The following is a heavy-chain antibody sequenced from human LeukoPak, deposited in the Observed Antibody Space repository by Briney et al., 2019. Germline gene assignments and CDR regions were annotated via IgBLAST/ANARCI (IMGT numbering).Heavy chain of an antibody. CDR2: IHTSGST. CDR1: GGSISSYY. Sequence: SETLSLTCTVSGGSISSYYWSWIRQPPGKGLEWIGYIHTSGSTNYNPSLKSRVTISVDTSKNQFSLKLSSVTAADTAVYYCARHEGYSYSWYMDYWGQGTLVTVSS. V-gene: IGHV4-4*09. D-gene: IGHD6-13*01. J-gene: IGHJ4*02. CDR3: ARHEGYSYSWYMDY.